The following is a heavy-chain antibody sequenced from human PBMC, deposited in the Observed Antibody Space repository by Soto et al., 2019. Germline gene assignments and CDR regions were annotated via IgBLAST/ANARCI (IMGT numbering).Heavy chain of an antibody. V-gene: IGHV3-15*01. CDR1: GFMFSMAW. J-gene: IGHJ4*02. CDR2: IKSTKDGGAR. Sequence: EVQVVESGGDLVEPGGSLRLSCVTSGFMFSMAWRSWVRQAPGKGLEWVARIKSTKDGGARDYAAPVNGRFSISRDDSKSTVYLQMNSLRVEDTALYYCVEGWNDFWGQGTLVTVSS. CDR3: VEGWNDF. D-gene: IGHD1-1*01.